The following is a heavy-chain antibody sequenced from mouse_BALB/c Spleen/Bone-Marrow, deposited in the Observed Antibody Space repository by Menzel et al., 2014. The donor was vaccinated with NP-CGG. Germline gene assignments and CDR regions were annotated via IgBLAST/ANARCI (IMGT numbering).Heavy chain of an antibody. J-gene: IGHJ3*01. CDR3: AVYDYEGFAY. Sequence: EVQLQQSGAELVKPGASVKLSCTASGFNIKDTYMHWVKQRPEQGLEWIGRIDPANGNIKYDPKFQGKATITADTSSNTAYLQLSSLTSEDTAVYYCAVYDYEGFAYWGQGTLVTVSP. D-gene: IGHD2-4*01. CDR2: IDPANGNI. CDR1: GFNIKDTY. V-gene: IGHV14-3*02.